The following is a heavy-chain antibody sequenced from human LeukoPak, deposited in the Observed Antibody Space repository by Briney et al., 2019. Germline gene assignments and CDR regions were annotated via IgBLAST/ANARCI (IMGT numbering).Heavy chain of an antibody. CDR1: GFTFSSYG. V-gene: IGHV3-30*02. Sequence: PGGSLRLSCAASGFTFSSYGMHWVRQAPGKGLEWVAFIRYDGSNKYYADSVKGRFTISRDNSKNTLYLQMNSLRAEDTAVYYCAKERRWLQRPGYWGQGTLVTVSS. D-gene: IGHD5-24*01. J-gene: IGHJ4*02. CDR2: IRYDGSNK. CDR3: AKERRWLQRPGY.